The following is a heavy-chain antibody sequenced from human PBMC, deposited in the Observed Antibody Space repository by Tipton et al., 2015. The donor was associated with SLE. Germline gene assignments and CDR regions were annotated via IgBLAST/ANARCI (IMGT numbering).Heavy chain of an antibody. CDR3: ARANGAGSTTTLFDF. V-gene: IGHV4-4*02. J-gene: IGHJ4*02. CDR2: IYHSGST. Sequence: SLRLSCAVSGGSISSSNWWSWVRQPPGKGLEWIGEIYHSGSTNYNPSLKSRVTISVDKSKNQFSLMLSSVTAADTAVYYCARANGAGSTTTLFDFWGQGALVAVSS. D-gene: IGHD3-10*01. CDR1: GGSISSSNW.